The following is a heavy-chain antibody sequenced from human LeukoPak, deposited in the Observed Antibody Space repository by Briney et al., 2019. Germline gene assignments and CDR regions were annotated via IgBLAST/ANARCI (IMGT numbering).Heavy chain of an antibody. Sequence: LGGSLRLSCAASGFTFSSYSMNWVRQAPGKGLEWVSSISSSSSYIYYADSVKGRFTISRDNAKNSLYLQMNSLRAEDTAVYYCARDPTNIVVVPAAIWGGYYYMDVWGKGTTVTVSS. D-gene: IGHD2-2*01. CDR3: ARDPTNIVVVPAAIWGGYYYMDV. CDR2: ISSSSSYI. J-gene: IGHJ6*03. V-gene: IGHV3-21*01. CDR1: GFTFSSYS.